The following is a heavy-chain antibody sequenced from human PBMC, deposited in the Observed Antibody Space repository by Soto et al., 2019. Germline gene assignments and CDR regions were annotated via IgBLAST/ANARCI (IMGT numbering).Heavy chain of an antibody. J-gene: IGHJ3*02. CDR3: GSVVPAATGSAFDI. CDR1: GGTFSSYS. Sequence: VASVKVSCKASGGTFSSYSISWVRQAPGQGLEWMGGIIPIFGTANYAQKLQGRVTITADESTSTAYMELSSLRSEDTAVYYCGSVVPAATGSAFDIWGQGTMVTVSS. D-gene: IGHD2-2*01. V-gene: IGHV1-69*13. CDR2: IIPIFGTA.